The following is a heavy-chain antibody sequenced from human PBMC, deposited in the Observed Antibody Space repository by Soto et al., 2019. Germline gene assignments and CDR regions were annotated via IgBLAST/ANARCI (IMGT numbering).Heavy chain of an antibody. CDR1: GGSISSSSYY. CDR2: IYYSGST. J-gene: IGHJ5*02. CDR3: ARLWVSLHGRWFDP. Sequence: SETLSLTCTVSGGSISSSSYYWGWIRQPPGKGLEWIGSIYYSGSTYYNPSLKSRVTISVDTSKNQFSLKLSSVTAADTAVYYCARLWVSLHGRWFDPWGQGTLVTVSS. V-gene: IGHV4-39*01. D-gene: IGHD2-8*01.